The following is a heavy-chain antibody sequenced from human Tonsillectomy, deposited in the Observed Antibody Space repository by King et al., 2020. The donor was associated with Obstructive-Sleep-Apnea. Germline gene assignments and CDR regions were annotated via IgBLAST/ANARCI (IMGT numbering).Heavy chain of an antibody. CDR3: ARKADYGDYHLDY. D-gene: IGHD4-17*01. V-gene: IGHV4-31*03. CDR1: GGSISSGDYY. CDR2: ICYSGTT. J-gene: IGHJ4*02. Sequence: VQLQESGPGLVKPSQTLSLTCTVSGGSISSGDYYWSWIRQHPGKGLEWIGYICYSGTTYYNPSLKRRVTISVDTSKNQFSLRLTSVTAADTAVYFCARKADYGDYHLDYWGQGTLVTVSS.